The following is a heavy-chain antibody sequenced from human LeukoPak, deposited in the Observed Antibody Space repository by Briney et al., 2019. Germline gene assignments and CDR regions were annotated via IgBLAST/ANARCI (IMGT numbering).Heavy chain of an antibody. CDR3: ARGNGSGWYVPFDY. D-gene: IGHD6-19*01. CDR1: GFTFSSYA. J-gene: IGHJ4*02. Sequence: GGSLRLSCAASGFTFSSYAMHWVRQAPGKGLEYVSAISSNGGSTYYANSVKGRFTISRDNSKNTLYFQMGSLRAEGMAVYYCARGNGSGWYVPFDYWGQGTLVTVSS. V-gene: IGHV3-64*01. CDR2: ISSNGGST.